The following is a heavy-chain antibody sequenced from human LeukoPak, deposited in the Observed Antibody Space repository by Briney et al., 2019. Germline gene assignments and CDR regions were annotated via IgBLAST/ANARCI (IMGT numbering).Heavy chain of an antibody. CDR2: IKQDGSEK. Sequence: GGSLRLSCAASGFTFSSYWMSWVRQAPGKGLEWVANIKQDGSEKYYVDSVKGRFTISRDNAKSSLYLQMNSLRAEDTAVYYCARALTGSLLDYWGQGTLVTVSS. D-gene: IGHD7-27*01. CDR3: ARALTGSLLDY. CDR1: GFTFSSYW. J-gene: IGHJ4*02. V-gene: IGHV3-7*01.